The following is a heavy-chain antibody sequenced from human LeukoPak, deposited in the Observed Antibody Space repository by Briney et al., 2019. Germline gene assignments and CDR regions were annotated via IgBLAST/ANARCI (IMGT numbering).Heavy chain of an antibody. Sequence: GGSLRLSCAASGFTFSSYAMSWVRQAPGKGLEWVSIIIGSGTNTHYADSVKGRFTISRDNSKNTLYLQMNSLRAEDTAVYFCAKDRGYYASGSRNYFDYWGQGTLVTVSS. CDR3: AKDRGYYASGSRNYFDY. CDR2: IIGSGTNT. CDR1: GFTFSSYA. D-gene: IGHD3-10*01. J-gene: IGHJ4*02. V-gene: IGHV3-23*01.